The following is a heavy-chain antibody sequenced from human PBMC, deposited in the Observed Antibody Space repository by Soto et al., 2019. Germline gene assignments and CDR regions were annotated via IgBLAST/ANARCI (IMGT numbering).Heavy chain of an antibody. Sequence: QVQLVQSGAEVKKPGSSVKVSCKASGGSFSSYAISWVRQAPGQGLEWMGGIIPIFGTANYAQKFQGRVTITADESTSTAYMELSSLRSEDTAVYYCAREGGSGNYRYYAMDVWGQGTTVTVSS. CDR3: AREGGSGNYRYYAMDV. V-gene: IGHV1-69*12. J-gene: IGHJ6*02. CDR1: GGSFSSYA. CDR2: IIPIFGTA. D-gene: IGHD3-10*01.